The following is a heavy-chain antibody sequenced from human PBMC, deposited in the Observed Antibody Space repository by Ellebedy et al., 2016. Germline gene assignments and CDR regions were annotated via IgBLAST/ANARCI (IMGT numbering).Heavy chain of an antibody. CDR1: GLTFSNFF. V-gene: IGHV3-23*01. D-gene: IGHD4/OR15-4a*01. CDR2: ISANADKR. CDR3: AKGTMDYLYH. Sequence: GESLKISXAASGLTFSNFFMSWVRQAPGKGLEWVSTISANADKRDFADSVKGRFTISRDNSRNTLHLQMNNLRGEDTAVYYCAKGTMDYLYHWGQGTLVTVSS. J-gene: IGHJ4*02.